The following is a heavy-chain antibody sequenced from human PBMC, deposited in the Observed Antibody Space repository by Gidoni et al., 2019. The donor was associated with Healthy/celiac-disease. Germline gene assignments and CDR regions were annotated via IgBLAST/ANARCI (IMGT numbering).Heavy chain of an antibody. Sequence: QLQLQESGPGLVKPSETLSLTCTFFGRSISSSSYYWGWIRQPPGKGLEWIGSSSYSGSTYYNPSLKSRVTISVDTSKNQFSLKLSSVTAADTAVYYCARNVADYGDFYYFDYWGQGTLVTVSS. CDR1: GRSISSSSYY. J-gene: IGHJ4*02. D-gene: IGHD4-17*01. CDR3: ARNVADYGDFYYFDY. CDR2: SSYSGST. V-gene: IGHV4-39*01.